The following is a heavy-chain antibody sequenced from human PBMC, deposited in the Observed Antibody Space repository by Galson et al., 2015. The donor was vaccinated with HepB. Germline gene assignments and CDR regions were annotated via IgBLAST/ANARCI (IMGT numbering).Heavy chain of an antibody. CDR2: IYWDGDK. V-gene: IGHV2-5*02. CDR3: AHRIGYTSVSVYHY. Sequence: PALVKPTQTLTLTCTFSGFSLSTSGVGVGWIRQPPGKALEWLALIYWDGDKRYSPSLKSRLTINRDTSKNQVVLTMTNMDPVDTATYYCAHRIGYTSVSVYHYWGQGTLVTVSS. J-gene: IGHJ4*02. D-gene: IGHD5-12*01. CDR1: GFSLSTSGVG.